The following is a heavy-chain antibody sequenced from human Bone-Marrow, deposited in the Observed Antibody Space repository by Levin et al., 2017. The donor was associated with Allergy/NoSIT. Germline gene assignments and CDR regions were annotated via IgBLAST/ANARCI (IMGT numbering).Heavy chain of an antibody. D-gene: IGHD4-17*01. J-gene: IGHJ4*02. V-gene: IGHV4-61*01. CDR1: GGSVSSGFYY. Sequence: SETLSLTCTVSGGSVSSGFYYWSWIRQPPGKGLEWIGYFYYTGSTNYSPSLKSRVTISGDVSKNQLSLKLRSVTAADTAVYYCARDDGPYGRYFDYWGQGALVTVSS. CDR2: FYYTGST. CDR3: ARDDGPYGRYFDY.